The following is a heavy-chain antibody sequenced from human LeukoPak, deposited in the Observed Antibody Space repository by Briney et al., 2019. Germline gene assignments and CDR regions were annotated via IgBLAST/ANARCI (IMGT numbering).Heavy chain of an antibody. CDR3: ARDRPAGIAAAVPFDY. J-gene: IGHJ4*02. V-gene: IGHV1-18*01. CDR2: ISAYNGNT. Sequence: GASVKVSCKASGYAFTTYGISWVRQAPGQGLEWMGWISAYNGNTNYPQKFQGRVTMTTDTSTSTAYMELRSLRSDDTAVYYCARDRPAGIAAAVPFDYWGQGTLVTVSS. D-gene: IGHD6-13*01. CDR1: GYAFTTYG.